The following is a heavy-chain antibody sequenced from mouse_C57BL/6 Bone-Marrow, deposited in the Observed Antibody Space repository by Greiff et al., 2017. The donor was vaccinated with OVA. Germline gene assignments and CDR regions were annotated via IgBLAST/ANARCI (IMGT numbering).Heavy chain of an antibody. Sequence: EVKLQESGPELVKPGASVKIPCKASGYSFTDYNMNWVKQSNGKSLEWIGVINPNYGTTSYNQKFKGKATLTVDQSSSTAYMQLNSLTSEDSAVYYCARWSSSPSNFDYWGQGTTLTVSS. CDR1: GYSFTDYN. J-gene: IGHJ2*01. CDR2: INPNYGTT. CDR3: ARWSSSPSNFDY. D-gene: IGHD1-1*01. V-gene: IGHV1-39*01.